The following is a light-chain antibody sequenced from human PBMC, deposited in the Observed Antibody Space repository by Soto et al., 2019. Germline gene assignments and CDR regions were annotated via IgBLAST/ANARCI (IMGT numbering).Light chain of an antibody. Sequence: SYELTQTPSVSVSPGQTASITCSGDKLGDKYASWYQQKPGQSPVLVIHQNNKRPSGIPERFSGSISGNTATLTISGTQAMDEADYYCQAWDSGTVVFGGGTKLTVL. CDR2: QNN. J-gene: IGLJ2*01. CDR3: QAWDSGTVV. CDR1: KLGDKY. V-gene: IGLV3-1*01.